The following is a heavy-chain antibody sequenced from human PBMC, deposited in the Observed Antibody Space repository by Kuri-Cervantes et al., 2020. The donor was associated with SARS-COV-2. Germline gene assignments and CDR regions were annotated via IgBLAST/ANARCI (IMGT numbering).Heavy chain of an antibody. J-gene: IGHJ6*02. CDR1: GGSLNRFY. V-gene: IGHV4-59*12. CDR2: IYYSGSA. Sequence: GSLRLSCTVSGGSLNRFYWSWIRQPPGKGLEWIGHIYYSGSANYNPSLKSRVTISVDTSKNQFSLKLSSVTAADTAVYYCAREGSDYYYYGMDVWGQGTTVTVSS. CDR3: AREGSDYYYYGMDV.